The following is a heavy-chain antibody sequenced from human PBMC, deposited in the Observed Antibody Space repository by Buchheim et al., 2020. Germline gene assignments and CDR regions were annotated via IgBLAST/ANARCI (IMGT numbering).Heavy chain of an antibody. Sequence: QVQLQESGPGLVKPSETLSLTCTVSGGSISSYYWSWIRQPPGKGLEWIGYIYYSVSTNYNPSLKIRVTISVDTSKNQFSLKLSSVTAADTAVYYCARGSTVTALDYWGQGTL. CDR3: ARGSTVTALDY. CDR1: GGSISSYY. J-gene: IGHJ4*02. V-gene: IGHV4-59*01. CDR2: IYYSVST. D-gene: IGHD4-17*01.